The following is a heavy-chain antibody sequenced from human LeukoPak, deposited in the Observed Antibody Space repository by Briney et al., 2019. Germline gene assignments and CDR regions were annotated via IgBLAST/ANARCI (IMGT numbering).Heavy chain of an antibody. Sequence: SETLSLTCTVSGGPIGSYYWGWIRQPPGEGLEWIGYIYCTGSTNYNPSLKSRVTISVDTSKNQFSLKMSAVTAADTAVYYCARGRDGYIFDFWGQGTLVTVSS. J-gene: IGHJ4*02. D-gene: IGHD5-24*01. V-gene: IGHV4-59*01. CDR1: GGPIGSYY. CDR3: ARGRDGYIFDF. CDR2: IYCTGST.